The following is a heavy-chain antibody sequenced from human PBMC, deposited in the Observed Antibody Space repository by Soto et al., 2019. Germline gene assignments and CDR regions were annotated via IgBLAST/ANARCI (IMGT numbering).Heavy chain of an antibody. CDR3: AKDFERGLLGYYFDY. D-gene: IGHD3-10*01. CDR2: ISYDGSNK. Sequence: GGSLRLSCAASGFTFSSYGMHWVRQAPGKGLEWVAVISYDGSNKYYADSVKGRFTISRDNSKNTLYLQMNSLRAEDTAVYYCAKDFERGLLGYYFDYWGQGTLVTVSS. V-gene: IGHV3-30*18. CDR1: GFTFSSYG. J-gene: IGHJ4*02.